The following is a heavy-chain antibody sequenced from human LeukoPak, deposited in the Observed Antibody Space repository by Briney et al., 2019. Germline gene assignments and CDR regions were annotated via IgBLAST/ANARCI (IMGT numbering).Heavy chain of an antibody. D-gene: IGHD2-2*01. CDR3: ARVLVVVPAANNWFDP. Sequence: VASVKVSCKASGGTFSSYAISWVRQAPGQGLEWMGGIIPIFGTANYAQKFQGRVTITTDESTSTAYMELRSLRSDDTAVYYCARVLVVVPAANNWFDPWGQGTLVTVSS. V-gene: IGHV1-69*05. J-gene: IGHJ5*02. CDR2: IIPIFGTA. CDR1: GGTFSSYA.